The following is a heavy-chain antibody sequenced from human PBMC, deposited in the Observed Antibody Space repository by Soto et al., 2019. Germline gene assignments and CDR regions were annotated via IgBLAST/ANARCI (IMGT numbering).Heavy chain of an antibody. J-gene: IGHJ4*02. D-gene: IGHD2-2*01. CDR2: IFSNDEK. V-gene: IGHV2-26*01. Sequence: QVTLKESGPVLVKPTETLTLTCTVSGFSLSNARMGVSWIRQPPGKALEWLAHIFSNDEKSYSTSLKSRLTISKDRAKSXXVXTXXNMDPVDTASYYCARMTGRVSGRYCISTSCYFPDYWGQGTLVTVSS. CDR3: ARMTGRVSGRYCISTSCYFPDY. CDR1: GFSLSNARMG.